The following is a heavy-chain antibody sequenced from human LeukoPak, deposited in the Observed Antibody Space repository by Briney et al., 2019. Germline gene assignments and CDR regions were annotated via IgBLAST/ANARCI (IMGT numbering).Heavy chain of an antibody. CDR3: ARELYGYYFDN. D-gene: IGHD3-3*01. V-gene: IGHV3-30-3*01. J-gene: IGHJ4*02. CDR1: GFTFSNYA. Sequence: PGRSLRLSCAASGFTFSNYAMHWVRQAPGKGLEWVAVISYDGSNKYYADSVKGRFTIPRDNSKNTLYLQVNSLTTEDTAVYYCARELYGYYFDNWGQGTLVTVSS. CDR2: ISYDGSNK.